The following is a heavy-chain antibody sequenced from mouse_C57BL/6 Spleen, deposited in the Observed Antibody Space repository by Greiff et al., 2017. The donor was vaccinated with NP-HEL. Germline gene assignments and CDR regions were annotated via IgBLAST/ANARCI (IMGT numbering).Heavy chain of an antibody. CDR3: AYGSSYLDY. Sequence: QVQLQQPGAELVMPGASVKLSCKASGYTFTSYWMHWVKQRPGQGLEWIGEIDPSDSYTNYNQKFKGKSTLTVDKSSSTAYMQLSSLTSEDSAVYYCAYGSSYLDYWGKGTTLTVSS. J-gene: IGHJ2*01. V-gene: IGHV1-69*01. CDR2: IDPSDSYT. CDR1: GYTFTSYW. D-gene: IGHD1-1*01.